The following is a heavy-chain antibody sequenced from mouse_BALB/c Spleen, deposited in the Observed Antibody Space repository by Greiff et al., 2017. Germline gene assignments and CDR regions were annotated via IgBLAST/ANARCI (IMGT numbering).Heavy chain of an antibody. D-gene: IGHD2-1*01. V-gene: IGHV5-9-4*01. J-gene: IGHJ4*01. Sequence: EVMLVESGGGLVKPGGSLKLSCAASGFTFSSYAMSWVRQSPEKRLEWVAEISSGGSYTYYPDTVTGRFTISRDNAKNTLYLEMSSLRSEDTAMYYCAREMGGNYLNWDDAMDYWGQGTSVTVSS. CDR1: GFTFSSYA. CDR2: ISSGGSYT. CDR3: AREMGGNYLNWDDAMDY.